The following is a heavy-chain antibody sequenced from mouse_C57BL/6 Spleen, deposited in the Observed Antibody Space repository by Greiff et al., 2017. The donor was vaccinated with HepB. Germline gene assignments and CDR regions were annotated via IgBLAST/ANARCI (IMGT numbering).Heavy chain of an antibody. V-gene: IGHV10-3*01. CDR1: GFTFNTYA. J-gene: IGHJ4*01. CDR2: IRSKSSNYAT. CDR3: VRGQTTYYSNSYAMDY. D-gene: IGHD2-5*01. Sequence: EVQLVESGGGLVQPKGSLKLSCAASGFTFNTYAMHWVRQAPGKGLEWVARIRSKSSNYATYYADSVKDRFTISRDDSQSMLYLQMNNLKTEDTAMYYCVRGQTTYYSNSYAMDYWGQGTSVTVSS.